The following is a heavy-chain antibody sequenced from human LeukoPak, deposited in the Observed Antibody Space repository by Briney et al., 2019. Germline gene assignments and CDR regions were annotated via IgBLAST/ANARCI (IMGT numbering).Heavy chain of an antibody. Sequence: ASVKVSCKASGYTFTSYGISWVRQAPGQGLEWMGWISAYNGNTNYAQKLQGRVTMTTDPSTSTAYMELRSLRSDDTAVYYCARDGSGIAAAVLYYGMDVWGQGTTVTVSS. J-gene: IGHJ6*02. CDR2: ISAYNGNT. CDR3: ARDGSGIAAAVLYYGMDV. CDR1: GYTFTSYG. V-gene: IGHV1-18*01. D-gene: IGHD6-13*01.